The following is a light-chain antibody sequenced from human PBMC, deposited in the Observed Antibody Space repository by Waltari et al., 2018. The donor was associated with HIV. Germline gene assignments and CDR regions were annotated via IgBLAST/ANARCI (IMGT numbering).Light chain of an antibody. J-gene: IGLJ3*02. Sequence: SYVVSQPPSVSVATGQTARMTCERNQVGSKGVHWYQKKPDQAPILFIYYDRDRPSGIPERFSGSNFGNTATLTITSVEAGDEADYYCQVWDSSSDHRGVFGGGTKLTVL. CDR1: QVGSKG. CDR3: QVWDSSSDHRGV. V-gene: IGLV3-21*04. CDR2: YDR.